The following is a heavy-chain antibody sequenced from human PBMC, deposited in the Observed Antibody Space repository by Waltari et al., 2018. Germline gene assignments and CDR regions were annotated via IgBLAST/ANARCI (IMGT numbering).Heavy chain of an antibody. CDR1: GGSFSGYY. V-gene: IGHV4-34*01. D-gene: IGHD3-10*01. CDR2: IYYSGST. Sequence: QVQLQQWGAGLLKPSETLSLTCAVYGGSFSGYYWSWIRQPPGKGLEWIGYIYYSGSTYYNPSLKSLVTISVDTSKNQFSLKLSSVTAADTAVYYCARGYGDYWGQGTLVTVSS. J-gene: IGHJ4*02. CDR3: ARGYGDY.